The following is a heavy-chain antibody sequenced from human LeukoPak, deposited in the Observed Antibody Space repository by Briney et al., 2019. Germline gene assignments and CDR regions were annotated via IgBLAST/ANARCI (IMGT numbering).Heavy chain of an antibody. J-gene: IGHJ4*02. CDR1: GGSISSYY. V-gene: IGHV4-59*01. CDR2: IYYSGST. Sequence: PSETLSLTCTVSGGSISSYYWSWIRQPPGKELEWIGYIYYSGSTNYNPSLKSRVTISVDTSKNQFSLKLSSVTAADTAVYYCARERGRIYGSSRLFDYWGQGTLVTVSS. D-gene: IGHD6-13*01. CDR3: ARERGRIYGSSRLFDY.